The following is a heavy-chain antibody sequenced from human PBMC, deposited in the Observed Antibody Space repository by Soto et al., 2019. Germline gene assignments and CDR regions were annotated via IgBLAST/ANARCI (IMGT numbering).Heavy chain of an antibody. CDR1: XYTFXSYG. V-gene: IGHV1-18*01. J-gene: IGHJ4*02. CDR3: ARANDYGAK. CDR2: ISAYNGNT. Sequence: QVQLVQSGAEVKKPGXXXXXXXXXXXYTFXSYGISWVRQAPGQGLEWMGWISAYNGNTNYAQKLQGRVTMTTDTSTSTAYMELRSLRSDDTAVYYCARANDYGAKWGQGTLVTVSS. D-gene: IGHD4-17*01.